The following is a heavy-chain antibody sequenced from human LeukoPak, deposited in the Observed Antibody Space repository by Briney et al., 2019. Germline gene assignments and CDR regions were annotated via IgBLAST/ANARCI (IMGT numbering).Heavy chain of an antibody. V-gene: IGHV3-30*18. CDR3: AKGFNSGSYSYNDY. Sequence: PGGSLRLSCAASGFTFSSYSMNWVRQAPGKGLEWVAVISYDGSNKYYADSMKGRFTISRDNSKSTLYLQMNSLRVEDTAVYYCAKGFNSGSYSYNDYWGQGTLVTVSS. CDR2: ISYDGSNK. CDR1: GFTFSSYS. J-gene: IGHJ4*02. D-gene: IGHD3-10*01.